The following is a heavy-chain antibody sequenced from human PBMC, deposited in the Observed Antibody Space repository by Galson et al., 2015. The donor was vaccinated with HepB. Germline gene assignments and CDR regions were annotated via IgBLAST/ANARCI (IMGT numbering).Heavy chain of an antibody. V-gene: IGHV1-3*01. J-gene: IGHJ4*02. CDR3: ARAVVGGSHSFDY. CDR1: GYTFTSYA. Sequence: SVKVSCKASGYTFTSYAMHWVRQAPGQRLEWMGWINAGNGNTKYSQKFQGRVTITRDTSASTAYMELSSLRSEDTAVYYCARAVVGGSHSFDYWGQGTLVTVSS. D-gene: IGHD1-26*01. CDR2: INAGNGNT.